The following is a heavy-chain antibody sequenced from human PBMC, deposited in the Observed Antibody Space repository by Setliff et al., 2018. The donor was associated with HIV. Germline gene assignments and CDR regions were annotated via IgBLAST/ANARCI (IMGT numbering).Heavy chain of an antibody. D-gene: IGHD1-7*01. J-gene: IGHJ6*03. V-gene: IGHV4-59*01. CDR1: GGSISSYY. Sequence: PSETLSLTCTVSGGSISSYYWSWIRQPPGKGLEWIGYIYYSGSTNYNPSLKSRVTISVDTSKNQFSLKLSSVTAADTAVYYCARGDGTKHYYYYYMDVWGKGTTVTVSS. CDR3: ARGDGTKHYYYYYMDV. CDR2: IYYSGST.